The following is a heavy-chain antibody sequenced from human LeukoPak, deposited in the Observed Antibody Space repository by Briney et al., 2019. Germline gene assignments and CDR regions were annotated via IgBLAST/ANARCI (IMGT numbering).Heavy chain of an antibody. CDR1: GYTFTGYY. CDR3: AREVSSWYSDAFDI. CDR2: INPNSGGT. Sequence: GASVTVSCKASGYTFTGYYMHWVRQAPGQGLEWMGWINPNSGGTNYAQKFQGRVTMTRDTSISTAYMELSRLRSDDTAVYYCAREVSSWYSDAFDIWGQGTMVTVSS. V-gene: IGHV1-2*02. J-gene: IGHJ3*02. D-gene: IGHD6-13*01.